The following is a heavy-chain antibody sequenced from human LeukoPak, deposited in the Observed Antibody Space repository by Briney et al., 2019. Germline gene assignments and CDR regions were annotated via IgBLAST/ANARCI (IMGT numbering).Heavy chain of an antibody. CDR3: AREKESAFDI. D-gene: IGHD3-10*01. V-gene: IGHV3-21*01. CDR1: GFTSSSYS. CDR2: ISSSSSYI. J-gene: IGHJ3*02. Sequence: PGGSLRLSCAASGFTSSSYSMNWVRQAPGKGLEWVSSISSSSSYIYYADSVKGRFTISRDNAKNSLYLQMNSLRAEDTAVYYCAREKESAFDIWGQGTMVTVSS.